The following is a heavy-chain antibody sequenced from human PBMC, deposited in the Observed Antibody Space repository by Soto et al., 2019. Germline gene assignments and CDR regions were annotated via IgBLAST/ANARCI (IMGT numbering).Heavy chain of an antibody. V-gene: IGHV1-8*01. J-gene: IGHJ5*02. Sequence: QVQLVQSGAEVKKPGASVKVSCTASGYTFTSYDIYWVRQATGQGLGWMGWMNPNSGNTGYAQKFQGRVPLTRKTSISTAYTELSSLRSEDTAVYYCASAHDRDWFDPWGQGTLVTVSS. CDR3: ASAHDRDWFDP. D-gene: IGHD1-1*01. CDR1: GYTFTSYD. CDR2: MNPNSGNT.